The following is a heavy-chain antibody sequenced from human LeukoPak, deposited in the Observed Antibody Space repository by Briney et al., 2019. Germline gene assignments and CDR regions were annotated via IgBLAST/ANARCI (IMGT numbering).Heavy chain of an antibody. Sequence: ASETLSLTCAVYGGSFSGYYWSWIRQPPGKGLEWIGEINHSGSTNYNPSLKSRVTISVDTSKNQFSLKLSSVTAADTAVYYCARGFGYSYGSDYWGQGTLVTVSS. CDR2: INHSGST. V-gene: IGHV4-34*01. D-gene: IGHD5-18*01. CDR3: ARGFGYSYGSDY. J-gene: IGHJ4*02. CDR1: GGSFSGYY.